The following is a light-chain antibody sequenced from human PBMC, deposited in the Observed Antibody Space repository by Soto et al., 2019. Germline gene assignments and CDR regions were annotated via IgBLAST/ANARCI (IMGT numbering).Light chain of an antibody. CDR1: SSDVGGYNY. J-gene: IGLJ3*02. V-gene: IGLV2-14*01. CDR3: TSYTSISTWV. Sequence: QSALTQPASVSGSPGQSITISCTGTSSDVGGYNYVSWYQQHPGKAPKLMIYEVSNRPSGVSNRFSGSKSGNTASLAISGLQAEHEADYYCTSYTSISTWVFGGGTKLTVL. CDR2: EVS.